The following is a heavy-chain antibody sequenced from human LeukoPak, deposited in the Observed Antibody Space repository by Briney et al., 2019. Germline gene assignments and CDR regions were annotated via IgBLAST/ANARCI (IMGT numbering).Heavy chain of an antibody. CDR1: GFTFSSYW. V-gene: IGHV3-74*01. CDR2: INSDGSST. D-gene: IGHD3-10*01. Sequence: GESLRLSCAASGFTFSSYWMHWVRHAPGKGLVWVSRINSDGSSTSYADSVKGRFTISRDNAKNSLYLQMNSLRAEDTAVYYCAREVWFGSPIDYWGQGTLVTVSS. J-gene: IGHJ4*02. CDR3: AREVWFGSPIDY.